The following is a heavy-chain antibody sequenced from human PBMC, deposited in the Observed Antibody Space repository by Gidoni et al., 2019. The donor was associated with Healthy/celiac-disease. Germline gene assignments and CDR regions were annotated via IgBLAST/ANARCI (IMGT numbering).Heavy chain of an antibody. CDR3: AKGSLPGIAAAGIFDY. V-gene: IGHV3-23*01. CDR2: ISGSGGST. CDR1: GFTCSSYA. Sequence: EVQLLESGGGLVQPGGSLRLSCAAPGFTCSSYAMSWVRQAPGKGLEWVSAISGSGGSTYYADSVKGRFTISRDNSKNTLYLQMNSLRAEDTAVYYCAKGSLPGIAAAGIFDYWGQGTLVTVSS. J-gene: IGHJ4*02. D-gene: IGHD6-13*01.